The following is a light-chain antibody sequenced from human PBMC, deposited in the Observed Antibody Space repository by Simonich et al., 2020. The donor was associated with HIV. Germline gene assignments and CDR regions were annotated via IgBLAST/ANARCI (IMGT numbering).Light chain of an antibody. Sequence: SYELTQPPSVSVSPGQTARITCSGDSLPKKYAFWYQQKPGQSPVLVIYKNTERPSGIPVRFSGASSGTTVTLTISGVQAEDEADYHCQSGDSSGTYVVFGGGTKLTVL. CDR3: QSGDSSGTYVV. CDR2: KNT. CDR1: SLPKKY. V-gene: IGLV3-25*03. J-gene: IGLJ2*01.